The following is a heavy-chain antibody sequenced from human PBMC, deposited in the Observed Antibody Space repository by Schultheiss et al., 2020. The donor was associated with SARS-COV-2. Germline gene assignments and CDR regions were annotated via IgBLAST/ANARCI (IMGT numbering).Heavy chain of an antibody. J-gene: IGHJ4*02. Sequence: GGSLRLSCAASGFTFSSYEMNWVRQAPGKGLEWVSSISSSSSYIYYADSVKGRFTISRDNSKNTLYLQMNSLRAEDTAVYYCARDHSGHDYWGQGTLLTVSS. V-gene: IGHV3-21*01. CDR3: ARDHSGHDY. D-gene: IGHD1-26*01. CDR2: ISSSSSYI. CDR1: GFTFSSYE.